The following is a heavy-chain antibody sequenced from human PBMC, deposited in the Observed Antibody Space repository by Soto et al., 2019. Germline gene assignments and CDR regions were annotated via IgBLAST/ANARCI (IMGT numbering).Heavy chain of an antibody. CDR3: ARQAAAGKYYYAMDV. CDR1: GHRFSTYW. J-gene: IGHJ6*02. D-gene: IGHD6-13*01. V-gene: IGHV5-51*01. CDR2: IYVGDSDT. Sequence: KVSCKASGHRFSTYWIGWVRQMHGKGLEWMGLIYVGDSDTRYSPSFQGQVTISADKSISTAYLQWSSLQASDTAIYYCARQAAAGKYYYAMDVWGQGTTVTVSS.